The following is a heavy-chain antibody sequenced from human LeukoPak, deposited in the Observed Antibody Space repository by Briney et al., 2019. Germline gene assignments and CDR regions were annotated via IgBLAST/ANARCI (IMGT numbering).Heavy chain of an antibody. Sequence: GGSLRLSCAASGFTFSSYEMNWVRQSPGKGLEWVSYISSSDTTIYYADSVKGRFTISRDNSKSTLYLQMSSLRVEDTAVYYCAKDARRSSGWYFFDHWGQGTLVTVSS. CDR3: AKDARRSSGWYFFDH. D-gene: IGHD6-19*01. V-gene: IGHV3-48*03. CDR2: ISSSDTTI. CDR1: GFTFSSYE. J-gene: IGHJ4*02.